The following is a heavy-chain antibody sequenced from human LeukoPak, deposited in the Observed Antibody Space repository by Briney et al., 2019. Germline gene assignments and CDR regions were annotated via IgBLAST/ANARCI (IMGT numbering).Heavy chain of an antibody. V-gene: IGHV1-46*01. Sequence: ASVKVSSTASGYTFSTYYMHWVRQAPGQGLEGMGIINPSGGSTSYAQKFQGRVTMTRDTSTSTVYMELSSLRSEDTAVYYCAREPSPGVGVKGDYWGQGTLVTVSS. J-gene: IGHJ4*02. CDR1: GYTFSTYY. CDR3: AREPSPGVGVKGDY. D-gene: IGHD3-10*01. CDR2: INPSGGST.